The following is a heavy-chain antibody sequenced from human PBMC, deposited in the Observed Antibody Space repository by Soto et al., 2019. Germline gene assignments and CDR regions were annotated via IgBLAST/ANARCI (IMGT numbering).Heavy chain of an antibody. J-gene: IGHJ6*02. Sequence: EVQLLASGGGLVQPGGSLRLSCAASGFTFSSYAMSWVRQAPGKGLEWVSAISGSGGSTYYADSVKGRVTISRDNSKDTLYLQMNGVQADGTAVDYCAPPPSPGWGSYYYGMDVWGQGTTVTVSS. CDR3: APPPSPGWGSYYYGMDV. D-gene: IGHD7-27*01. CDR2: ISGSGGST. CDR1: GFTFSSYA. V-gene: IGHV3-23*01.